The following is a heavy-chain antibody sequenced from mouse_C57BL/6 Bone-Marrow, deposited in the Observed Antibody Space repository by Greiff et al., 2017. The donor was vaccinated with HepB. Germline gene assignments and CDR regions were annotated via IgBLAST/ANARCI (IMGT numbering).Heavy chain of an antibody. CDR3: ARRYGSSYGDY. Sequence: EVQGVESGGDLVKPGGSLKLSCAASGFTFSSYGMSWVRQTPDKRLEWVATISSGGSYTYYPDSVKGRFTISRDNAKNTLYLQMSSLKSEDTAMYYCARRYGSSYGDYWGQGTTLTVSS. V-gene: IGHV5-6*01. CDR1: GFTFSSYG. D-gene: IGHD1-1*01. J-gene: IGHJ2*01. CDR2: ISSGGSYT.